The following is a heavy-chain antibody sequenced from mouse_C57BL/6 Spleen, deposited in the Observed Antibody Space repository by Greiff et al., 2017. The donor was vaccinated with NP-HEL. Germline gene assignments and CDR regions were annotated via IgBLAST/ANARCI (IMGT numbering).Heavy chain of an antibody. V-gene: IGHV1-72*01. CDR1: GYTFTSYW. CDR3: ARWGLYYGLY. J-gene: IGHJ2*01. CDR2: IDPNSGGT. D-gene: IGHD1-1*01. Sequence: QVQLQQPGAELVKPGASVKLSCKASGYTFTSYWMHWVKQRPGRGLGWIGRIDPNSGGTKYNEKFKSKATLTVDKPSSTAYMQLSSLTSEDSAVYYCARWGLYYGLYWGQGTTLTVSS.